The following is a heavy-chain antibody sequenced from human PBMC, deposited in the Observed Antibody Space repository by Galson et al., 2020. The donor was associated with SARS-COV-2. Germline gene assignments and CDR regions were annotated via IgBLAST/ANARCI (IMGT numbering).Heavy chain of an antibody. CDR2: IFFDGSEK. D-gene: IGHD6-19*01. CDR1: GFTFSDHA. CDR3: ARDGQGSRGWAFDY. Sequence: GESLKISCAASGFTFSDHAMHWVRQAPGKGLEWVAQIFFDGSEKYYGDSVRSRFTISRASSKNTVYLQMNNLRVDDTAVYYCARDGQGSRGWAFDYWGQVTLLTVSS. J-gene: IGHJ4*02. V-gene: IGHV3-33*01.